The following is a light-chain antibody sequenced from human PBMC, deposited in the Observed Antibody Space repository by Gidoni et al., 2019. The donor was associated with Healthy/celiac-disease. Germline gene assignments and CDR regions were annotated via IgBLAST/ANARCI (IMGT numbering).Light chain of an antibody. CDR1: QSVSSSY. V-gene: IGKV3-20*01. J-gene: IGKJ4*01. CDR2: GAS. CDR3: QQYGSSPA. Sequence: SQSVSSSYLAWYQQKPGQSPRLFIYGASSRATGIPDRCSGSGSGTDFTLTSSRLEPADFAVYYCQQYGSSPAFGGGTKVDIK.